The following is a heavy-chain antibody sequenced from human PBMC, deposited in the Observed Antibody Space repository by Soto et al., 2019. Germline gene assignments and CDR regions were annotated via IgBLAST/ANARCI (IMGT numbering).Heavy chain of an antibody. Sequence: GRSLRLSCGVAGGTCSSHAMSWVRQAPGKGLECVSSITGSGDSTYYVDSVKGRFTISRDKSKSTLYLQMNSMRAEDTAVYYCAKDLQFSGWLSAQTFDYWGQGPQVTVPS. CDR3: AKDLQFSGWLSAQTFDY. V-gene: IGHV3-23*01. CDR1: GGTCSSHA. D-gene: IGHD6-19*01. CDR2: ITGSGDST. J-gene: IGHJ4*02.